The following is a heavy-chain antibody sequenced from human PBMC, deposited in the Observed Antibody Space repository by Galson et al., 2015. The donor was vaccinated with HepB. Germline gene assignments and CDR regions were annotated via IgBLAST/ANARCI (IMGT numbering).Heavy chain of an antibody. CDR3: ARLRFERWLQGRRLVDS. D-gene: IGHD5-24*01. V-gene: IGHV4-39*07. J-gene: IGHJ4*02. CDR1: GDSIGRSSSY. CDR2: VLSSGSA. Sequence: ETLSLTCTVSGDSIGRSSSYWGWIRQPPGKGLERIGSVLSSGSAYYKSSLRSRISVSLDTSKNQFSLSLRSVTAADTAVYYCARLRFERWLQGRRLVDSWGQGTLVTVSS.